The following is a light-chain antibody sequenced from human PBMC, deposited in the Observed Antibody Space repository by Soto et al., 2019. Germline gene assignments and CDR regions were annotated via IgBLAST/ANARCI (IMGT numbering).Light chain of an antibody. J-gene: IGLJ1*01. CDR3: QSYDSSLNGYV. CDR1: SSNIGGAYD. Sequence: QSVLTQPPSVSGAPGQRVTISCTGSSSNIGGAYDVHWYQQLPGTAPKLLIYADKYRPSGVPDRFSGSKSGTSASLAITGLQAEDDADYYGQSYDSSLNGYVFGTGTKLTVL. CDR2: ADK. V-gene: IGLV1-40*01.